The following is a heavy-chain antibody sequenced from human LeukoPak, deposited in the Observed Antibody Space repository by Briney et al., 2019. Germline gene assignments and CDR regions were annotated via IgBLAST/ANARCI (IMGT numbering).Heavy chain of an antibody. Sequence: ASVRVSCKASGYTFTNSYIHWVRQAPGQGLEWMGIINPSVGTTTYAQKFQGRVSMTTDMSTNTVYMELSSLRSEDTAVYYCARDKFYYGSGSYSGYYMDVWGKGTTVAVSS. CDR2: INPSVGTT. V-gene: IGHV1-46*01. CDR1: GYTFTNSY. CDR3: ARDKFYYGSGSYSGYYMDV. J-gene: IGHJ6*03. D-gene: IGHD3-10*01.